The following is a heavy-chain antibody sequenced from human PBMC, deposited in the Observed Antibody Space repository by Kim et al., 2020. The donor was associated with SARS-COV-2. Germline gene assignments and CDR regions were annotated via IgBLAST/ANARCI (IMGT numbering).Heavy chain of an antibody. Sequence: SETLSLTCSVSGDSISGYYWSWFRQPPGKELEFIWYIYYSGTTDYNPSLKSRVTISLDTSKSQFSLKVNSVTAADAAVYYCARAGRIFGGIGVVWGQGTLVTVSS. CDR1: GDSISGYY. CDR2: IYYSGTT. D-gene: IGHD3-16*01. V-gene: IGHV4-59*13. J-gene: IGHJ4*02. CDR3: ARAGRIFGGIGVV.